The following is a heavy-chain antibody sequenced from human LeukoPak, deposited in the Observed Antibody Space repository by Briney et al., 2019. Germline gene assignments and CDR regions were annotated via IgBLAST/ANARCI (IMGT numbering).Heavy chain of an antibody. J-gene: IGHJ6*02. CDR1: GFTVSSNY. Sequence: QAGGSLRLSCAASGFTVSSNYMSWVRQAPGKGLEWVSVIYSGGSTYYADSVKGRFTISRDNSKNTLYLQMNSLRAKDTAVYYCARDWGSKGGYGMDVWGQGTTVTVSS. V-gene: IGHV3-66*01. CDR2: IYSGGST. D-gene: IGHD3-16*01. CDR3: ARDWGSKGGYGMDV.